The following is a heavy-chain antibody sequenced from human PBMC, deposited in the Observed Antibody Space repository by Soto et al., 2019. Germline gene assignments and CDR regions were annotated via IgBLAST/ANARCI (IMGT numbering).Heavy chain of an antibody. J-gene: IGHJ5*02. CDR1: GGTFSSYA. D-gene: IGHD5-18*01. CDR3: ASLEGLRGYSTNWFDP. CDR2: IIPIFGTA. Sequence: QVQLVQSGAEVKKPGSSVKVSCKASGGTFSSYAISWVRQAPGQGLEWMGGIIPIFGTANYAQKFQGRVTITADESTSTAYMELSSLRSEDTAVYYCASLEGLRGYSTNWFDPWGQGSLVTVSS. V-gene: IGHV1-69*01.